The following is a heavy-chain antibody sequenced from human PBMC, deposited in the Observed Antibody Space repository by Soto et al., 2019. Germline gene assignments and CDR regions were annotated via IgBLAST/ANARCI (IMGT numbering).Heavy chain of an antibody. J-gene: IGHJ6*02. D-gene: IGHD2-2*01. Sequence: KPSETLSLTCAVSGYSISSGNYWAWIRQPPGRGLEWIGSLYHIGSTHYNTSLKSRVTISVDTSKNHFSLELSSVTAADTAIYYCRSSTSCYDESCVDVWGQGTMVTVS. CDR3: RSSTSCYDESCVDV. V-gene: IGHV4-38-2*01. CDR1: GYSISSGNY. CDR2: LYHIGST.